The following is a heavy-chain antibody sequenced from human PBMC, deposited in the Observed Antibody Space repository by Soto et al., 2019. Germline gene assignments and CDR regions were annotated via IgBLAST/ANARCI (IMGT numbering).Heavy chain of an antibody. CDR3: ARDDGWLVLDY. D-gene: IGHD6-19*01. Sequence: EVQLVESGGGPVKPGGSLRLSCEASGFAFNTYCMNWVRQAPGKGLEWVAFITRSSSYIYYADSVRGRFTLSRDNAKNSLYLQMNSLRAEDTAIYYCARDDGWLVLDYWGQGTLVTVSS. V-gene: IGHV3-21*06. CDR2: ITRSSSYI. CDR1: GFAFNTYC. J-gene: IGHJ4*02.